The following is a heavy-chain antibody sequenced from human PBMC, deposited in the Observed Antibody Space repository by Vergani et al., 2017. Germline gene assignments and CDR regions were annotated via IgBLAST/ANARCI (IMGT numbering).Heavy chain of an antibody. CDR2: IYYSGST. D-gene: IGHD3-10*01. J-gene: IGHJ4*02. CDR3: ARGEYYGSGSQRFDY. V-gene: IGHV4-59*01. CDR1: GGSISSYY. Sequence: QVQLQESGPGLVKPSETLSLTCTVSGGSISSYYWSWIRQPPGKGLEWIGYIYYSGSTNYNPSLKSRVTISVDTSKNQFSLKLSSVTAADTAVYYCARGEYYGSGSQRFDYWGQGTLVTVSS.